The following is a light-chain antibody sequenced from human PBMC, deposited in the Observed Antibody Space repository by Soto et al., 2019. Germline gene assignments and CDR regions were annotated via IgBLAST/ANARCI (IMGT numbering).Light chain of an antibody. CDR1: QSVSSN. Sequence: EIVMTQSPATLSVSPGERATLSCRASQSVSSNLDWYQQKPGQAPRLLIYGASTRATGIPARFSGSGSGTEFPLTIRSLQSEHFAAYYCQQYNNWPPYTFGQGTKLQIK. CDR2: GAS. J-gene: IGKJ2*01. CDR3: QQYNNWPPYT. V-gene: IGKV3-15*01.